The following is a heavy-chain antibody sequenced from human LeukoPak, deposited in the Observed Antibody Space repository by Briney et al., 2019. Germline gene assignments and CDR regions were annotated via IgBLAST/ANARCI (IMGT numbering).Heavy chain of an antibody. J-gene: IGHJ1*01. CDR1: GFTVSSNY. V-gene: IGHV3-53*01. D-gene: IGHD3-22*01. CDR3: ARDLGYYDSSGYYYSYFQH. CDR2: IYSGGST. Sequence: PGGSLRLSCAASGFTVSSNYMSWVRQAPGKGLEWVSVIYSGGSTYYADSVKGRFTISRDNSKNTLYLQMNSLRAEDTAVYYCARDLGYYDSSGYYYSYFQHWGHGTLVTVSS.